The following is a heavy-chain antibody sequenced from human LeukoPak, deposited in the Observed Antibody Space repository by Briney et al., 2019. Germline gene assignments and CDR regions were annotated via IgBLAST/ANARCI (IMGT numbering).Heavy chain of an antibody. Sequence: GASVKVSCKASGGTFSSYAINWVRQAPGQGLEWMGGIIPIFGTANYAQKFQGRVTITADEYTSTAYMELSSLRSEDTAVYYCARRVPAAMVDDAFDIWGQGTMVTVSS. D-gene: IGHD2-2*01. V-gene: IGHV1-69*13. CDR1: GGTFSSYA. CDR3: ARRVPAAMVDDAFDI. J-gene: IGHJ3*02. CDR2: IIPIFGTA.